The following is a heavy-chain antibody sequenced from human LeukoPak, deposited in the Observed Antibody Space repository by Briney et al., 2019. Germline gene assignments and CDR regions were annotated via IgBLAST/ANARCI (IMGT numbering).Heavy chain of an antibody. J-gene: IGHJ4*02. CDR1: GFTFDDYG. D-gene: IGHD2-15*01. V-gene: IGHV3-20*04. CDR2: INWNGGST. CDR3: ARAYPSGLGSPFDY. Sequence: PGGSLRLSCAASGFTFDDYGMSWVRQAPGKGLEWVSGINWNGGSTGYADSVKGRFTISRDNAKNSLYLQMNSLRAEDTALYYCARAYPSGLGSPFDYWGQGTLVTVSS.